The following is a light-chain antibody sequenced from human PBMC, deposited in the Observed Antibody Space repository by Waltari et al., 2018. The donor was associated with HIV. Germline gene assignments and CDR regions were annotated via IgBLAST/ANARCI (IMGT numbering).Light chain of an antibody. Sequence: DIQMTQSPSSLSASVGDRVTITCQASQDIDKWLAWYHQKPGRAPKLLISMTSVLESGVPSRFRGSGSGTTFTLTITGLQPDDIGTYFCQQYSTHYAFGQGTRVE. CDR2: MTS. CDR3: QQYSTHYA. CDR1: QDIDKW. V-gene: IGKV1-5*03. J-gene: IGKJ2*01.